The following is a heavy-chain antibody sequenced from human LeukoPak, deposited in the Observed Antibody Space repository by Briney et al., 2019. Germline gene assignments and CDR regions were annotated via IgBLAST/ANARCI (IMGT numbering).Heavy chain of an antibody. CDR3: ARVVLEQQLDFFDY. D-gene: IGHD6-13*01. V-gene: IGHV1-18*01. CDR2: ISAYNGNA. Sequence: ASVKVSCKASGYTFTSYGISWARQAPGQGLEWMGWISAYNGNANYAQKLQGRVTMTTDTSTSTAYMELRSLRSDDTAVYYCARVVLEQQLDFFDYWGQGTLVTVSS. J-gene: IGHJ4*02. CDR1: GYTFTSYG.